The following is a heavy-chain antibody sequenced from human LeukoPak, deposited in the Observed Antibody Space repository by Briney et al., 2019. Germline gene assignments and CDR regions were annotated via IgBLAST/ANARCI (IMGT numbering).Heavy chain of an antibody. CDR3: ARNLRQLGRGWFDP. J-gene: IGHJ5*02. CDR2: INHSGST. CDR1: GGSFSGYY. Sequence: SETLSLTCAVYGGSFSGYYWSWIRQPPGKGLEWIGEINHSGSTNYNPSLKSRVTISVDTSKNQFSLKLSSVTAADTAVYYCARNLRQLGRGWFDPWGQGTLVTVSS. D-gene: IGHD6-6*01. V-gene: IGHV4-34*01.